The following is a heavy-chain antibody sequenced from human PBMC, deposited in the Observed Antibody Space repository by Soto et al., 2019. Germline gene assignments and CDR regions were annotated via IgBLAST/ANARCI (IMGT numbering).Heavy chain of an antibody. J-gene: IGHJ4*02. V-gene: IGHV3-7*03. D-gene: IGHD3-22*01. CDR3: ARDHHPRGWYYDTSRSFHY. CDR1: GFTLSSYW. Sequence: GGSLRLSCAASGFTLSSYWMSWVRQAPGKGLEWVADMKQEGSEKYYMGSVSGRFTICRDNAKNSRYLQMNSLKAEDTALYYCARDHHPRGWYYDTSRSFHYWGQGTLVTVSS. CDR2: MKQEGSEK.